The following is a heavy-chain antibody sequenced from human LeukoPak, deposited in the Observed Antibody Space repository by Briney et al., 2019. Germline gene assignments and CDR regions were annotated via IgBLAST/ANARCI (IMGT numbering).Heavy chain of an antibody. CDR1: GYTFTAYY. CDR2: INPNSGGT. J-gene: IGHJ6*01. CDR3: ARVHQTRGYDILTGYYYYYFGMDG. Sequence: ASVKVSFKASGYTFTAYYMHWVRQAPGQGLEWMGWINPNSGGTNYAQKFQGRVTMTRDTSTSTAYMELRSLRSDDTAVYYCARVHQTRGYDILTGYYYYYFGMDGWGQGSTVTVSS. D-gene: IGHD3-9*01. V-gene: IGHV1-2*02.